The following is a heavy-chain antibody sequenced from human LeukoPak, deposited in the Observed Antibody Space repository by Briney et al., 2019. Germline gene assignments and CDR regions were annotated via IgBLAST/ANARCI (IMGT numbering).Heavy chain of an antibody. CDR3: ARSDDFWSGSDAFDI. CDR2: INPYNGNT. J-gene: IGHJ3*02. CDR1: GYTFTSYG. V-gene: IGHV1-18*01. D-gene: IGHD3-3*01. Sequence: GASVKVSCKASGYTFTSYGISWVRQAPGQGLEWMGWINPYNGNTNYAQRLQGRVTMTTDTSTSTAYMELRSLRSDHTAVYYCARSDDFWSGSDAFDIWGQGTMVTVSS.